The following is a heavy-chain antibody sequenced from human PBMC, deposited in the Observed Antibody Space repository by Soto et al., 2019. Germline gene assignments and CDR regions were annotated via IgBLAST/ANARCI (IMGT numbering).Heavy chain of an antibody. Sequence: QVQLVESGGGGVQPGRSLRLSCAASGFTFRSYGMHWVRQAPGKGLEWVAVISYDGSNKYYADSVKGRFTISRVNSKNTLYLQMNSLRAEDTAVFYCAKVDSGLTFDYWVQGTLVTVSS. CDR3: AKVDSGLTFDY. CDR2: ISYDGSNK. CDR1: GFTFRSYG. V-gene: IGHV3-30*18. D-gene: IGHD6-19*01. J-gene: IGHJ4*02.